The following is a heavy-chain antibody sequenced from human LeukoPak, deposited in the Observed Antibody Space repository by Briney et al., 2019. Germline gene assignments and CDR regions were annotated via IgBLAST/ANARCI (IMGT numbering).Heavy chain of an antibody. Sequence: PGGSLRLSCAASGFTFSSYAMSWVRQAPGKGLEWVSAISGSGGSTYYADSVKGRFTISRDNSKNTLYLQMNGLRAEDTAVYYCAKEDCSSTSCYADYYYYYMDVWGKGTTVTVSS. V-gene: IGHV3-23*01. D-gene: IGHD2-2*01. J-gene: IGHJ6*03. CDR1: GFTFSSYA. CDR3: AKEDCSSTSCYADYYYYYMDV. CDR2: ISGSGGST.